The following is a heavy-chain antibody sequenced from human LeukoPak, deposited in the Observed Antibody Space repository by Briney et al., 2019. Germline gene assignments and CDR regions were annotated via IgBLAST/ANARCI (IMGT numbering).Heavy chain of an antibody. V-gene: IGHV3-23*01. Sequence: GGSLRLSCAVSGFTFSSYAMSWVRQAPGKGLEWVSSLSDSGGSTYYADSVKGRFTISRDNSKNTLYLQMNSLRAEDSAVYYCARDYYHSSGSIGDYWGQGTLVTVSS. CDR3: ARDYYHSSGSIGDY. CDR1: GFTFSSYA. D-gene: IGHD3-22*01. J-gene: IGHJ4*02. CDR2: LSDSGGST.